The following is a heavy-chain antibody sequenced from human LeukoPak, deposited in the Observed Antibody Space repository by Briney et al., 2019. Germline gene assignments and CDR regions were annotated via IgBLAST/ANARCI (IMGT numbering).Heavy chain of an antibody. CDR1: GYTFTSYY. CDR2: INPNSGGT. Sequence: ASVKVSCKASGYTFTSYYMHWVRQAPGQGLEWMEWINPNSGGTNYAQKFQGWVTMTRDTSISTAYMELSRLRSDDTAVYYCARGRNYDILTGYYDPWGQGTLVTVSS. J-gene: IGHJ5*02. CDR3: ARGRNYDILTGYYDP. D-gene: IGHD3-9*01. V-gene: IGHV1-2*04.